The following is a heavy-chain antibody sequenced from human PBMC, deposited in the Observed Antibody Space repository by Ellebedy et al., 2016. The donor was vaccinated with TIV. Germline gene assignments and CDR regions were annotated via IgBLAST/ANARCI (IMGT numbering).Heavy chain of an antibody. V-gene: IGHV3-30*18. Sequence: PGGSLRLSCKVSGFRFESYGMHWVRHAPGEGLQWVATISHDGRNKYYADSVKGRFTISRENYKNTLFLQMDSLRAEDTGIYYCVKDVSGSYYFYGMDVWGQGITVTVS. CDR3: VKDVSGSYYFYGMDV. CDR1: GFRFESYG. CDR2: ISHDGRNK. J-gene: IGHJ6*02. D-gene: IGHD3-10*01.